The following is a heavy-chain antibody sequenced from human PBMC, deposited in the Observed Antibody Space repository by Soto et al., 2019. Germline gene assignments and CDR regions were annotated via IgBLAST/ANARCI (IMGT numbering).Heavy chain of an antibody. CDR3: TTGPPVLRYFDWLLSTAYGMDV. CDR2: IKSKTDGGTT. CDR1: GFTFSNAW. Sequence: GGSLRLSCAASGFTFSNAWMNWVRQAPGKGLEWIGRIKSKTDGGTTDYAAPVKGRFTISGDDSKNTLCLQMNSLKTEDTAVYYCTTGPPVLRYFDWLLSTAYGMDVWGQGTTVTVSS. J-gene: IGHJ6*02. D-gene: IGHD3-9*01. V-gene: IGHV3-15*07.